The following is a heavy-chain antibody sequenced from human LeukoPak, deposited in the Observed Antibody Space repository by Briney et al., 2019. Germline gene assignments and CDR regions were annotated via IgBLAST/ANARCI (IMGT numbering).Heavy chain of an antibody. Sequence: QSGGSLRLSCAASGFTFDDYGMSWVRQAPGKGLEWVSAISGSGGSTYYADSVKGRFTISRDNSKNTLYLQMNSLRAEDTAVYYCAKNDDSSGYYPNRFDYWGQGTLVTVSS. CDR1: GFTFDDYG. D-gene: IGHD3-22*01. CDR3: AKNDDSSGYYPNRFDY. V-gene: IGHV3-23*01. J-gene: IGHJ4*02. CDR2: ISGSGGST.